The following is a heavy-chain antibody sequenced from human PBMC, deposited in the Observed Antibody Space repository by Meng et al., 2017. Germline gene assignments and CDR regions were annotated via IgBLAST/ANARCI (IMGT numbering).Heavy chain of an antibody. Sequence: QGQPQKWGAGLLKPSETLSLTCAVYGGFFSGYYWSWIRQPPGKGLEWIGEINHSGSTNYNPSLKSRVTISVDTSKNQFSLKLSSVTAADTAVYYCARRRGGSSDWFDPWGQGTLVTVSS. V-gene: IGHV4-34*01. CDR3: ARRRGGSSDWFDP. CDR1: GGFFSGYY. CDR2: INHSGST. D-gene: IGHD6-6*01. J-gene: IGHJ5*02.